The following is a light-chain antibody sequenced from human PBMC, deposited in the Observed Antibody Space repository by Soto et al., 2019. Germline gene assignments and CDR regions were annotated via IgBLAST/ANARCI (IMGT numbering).Light chain of an antibody. V-gene: IGLV1-44*01. Sequence: HSVLTQPPSASGTPGQRVTISCSGSNSNIGTNTVNWYQHLPGSAPKLLIYSNNQRPSGVPDRFSGSKSGTSASLAISGLQPDDEADYYCEAWDGSLNVVLFGGGTQLTVL. CDR1: NSNIGTNT. J-gene: IGLJ2*01. CDR3: EAWDGSLNVVL. CDR2: SNN.